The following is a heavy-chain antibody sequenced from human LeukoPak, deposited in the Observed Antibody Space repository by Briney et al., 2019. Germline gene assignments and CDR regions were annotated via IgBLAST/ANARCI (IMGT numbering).Heavy chain of an antibody. CDR1: GFTFSSYS. V-gene: IGHV3-48*02. CDR2: ISSSSSTI. Sequence: GSLRLSCAASGFTFSSYSMNWVRQAPGKGLEWVSYISSSSSTIYYADSVKGRFTISRDNARNSLYLQMNGLTDEDTAVYYCAREPPGNYDDSGHYYAYFDCWGQGALVTVSS. D-gene: IGHD3-22*01. CDR3: AREPPGNYDDSGHYYAYFDC. J-gene: IGHJ4*02.